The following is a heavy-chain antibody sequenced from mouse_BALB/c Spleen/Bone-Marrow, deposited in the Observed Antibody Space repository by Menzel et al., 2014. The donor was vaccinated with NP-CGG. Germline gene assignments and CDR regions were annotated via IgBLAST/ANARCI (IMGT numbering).Heavy chain of an antibody. CDR1: GYSFTGYN. J-gene: IGHJ3*01. Sequence: VQLKDSGPELEKPGASVKISCKASGYSFTGYNMNWVKQNNGKSLEWIGNIDPSYGGISYNQKFKGKATLTADKSSNTAYMQLKSLTSEDSAVYYCAISIEYRPLDYWGQGTLVTVSA. CDR3: AISIEYRPLDY. D-gene: IGHD2-14*01. V-gene: IGHV1-39*01. CDR2: IDPSYGGI.